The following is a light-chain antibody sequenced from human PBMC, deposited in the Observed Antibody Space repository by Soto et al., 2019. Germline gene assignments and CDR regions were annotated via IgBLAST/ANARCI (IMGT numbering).Light chain of an antibody. V-gene: IGKV1-9*01. CDR2: TVS. J-gene: IGKJ4*01. CDR3: QQFNSSSFT. Sequence: DIQLTQSPSFLSASVGDRLTITCRASQDIRSSLAWYQQKPGKAPNLLIHTVSTLQSGVPSRFSGSRSGTAITLTISSLQTEDFATYYCQQFNSSSFTFGGGTKVEI. CDR1: QDIRSS.